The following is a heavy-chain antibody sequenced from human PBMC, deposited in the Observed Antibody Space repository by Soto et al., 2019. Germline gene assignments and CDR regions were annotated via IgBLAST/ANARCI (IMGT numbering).Heavy chain of an antibody. CDR1: GYTFTSYG. D-gene: IGHD6-6*01. CDR2: ISAYNGNT. Sequence: ASVKVSCKASGYTFTSYGISWVRQAPGQGLEWMGWISAYNGNTNYAQKLQGRVTMTTDTSTSTAYMELRSLRSDDTAVYYCARDEAVAAHPESWFDPWGQGTLVTVSS. V-gene: IGHV1-18*01. J-gene: IGHJ5*02. CDR3: ARDEAVAAHPESWFDP.